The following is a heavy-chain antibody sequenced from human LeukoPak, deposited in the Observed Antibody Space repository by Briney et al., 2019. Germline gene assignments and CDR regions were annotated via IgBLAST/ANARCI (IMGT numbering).Heavy chain of an antibody. J-gene: IGHJ4*02. CDR3: AGVFSGRRPFEL. V-gene: IGHV4-59*01. CDR1: GDSITSYY. Sequence: PSETLSLTCTVSGDSITSYYWNWIRQPPGKGLEWIGYVYYRGDTDYNPSLKTRVTTSIDTSKKQFSLKLSSVTAADTAVYFCAGVFSGRRPFELWGKGTLVTVSS. D-gene: IGHD3-10*01. CDR2: VYYRGDT.